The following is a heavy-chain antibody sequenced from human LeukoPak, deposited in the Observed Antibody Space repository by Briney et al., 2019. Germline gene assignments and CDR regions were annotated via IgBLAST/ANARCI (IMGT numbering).Heavy chain of an antibody. D-gene: IGHD5-12*01. V-gene: IGHV4-34*01. CDR2: INHSGST. J-gene: IGHJ5*02. CDR1: GGSFSGYY. Sequence: SETLSLTCAVYGGSFSGYYWSWIRQPPGKGLEWIGEINHSGSTNYNPSHKSRVTISVDTSKNQFSLKLSSVTAADTAVYYCARDREGGYDFEWFDPWGQGTLVTVSS. CDR3: ARDREGGYDFEWFDP.